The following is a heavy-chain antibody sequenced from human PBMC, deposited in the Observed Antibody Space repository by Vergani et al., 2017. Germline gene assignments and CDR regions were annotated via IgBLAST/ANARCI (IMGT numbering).Heavy chain of an antibody. V-gene: IGHV4-39*01. J-gene: IGHJ4*02. D-gene: IGHD1-26*01. CDR2: IYYSGST. Sequence: QVQLQQWGAGLLKPSETLSLTCTVSGGSISSSSYYWGWIRQPPGKGLEWIGSIYYSGSTYYNPSLKSRVTISVDTSKNQFSLKLSSVTAADTAVYYCARVFGATRPDYWGQGTLVTVSS. CDR1: GGSISSSSYY. CDR3: ARVFGATRPDY.